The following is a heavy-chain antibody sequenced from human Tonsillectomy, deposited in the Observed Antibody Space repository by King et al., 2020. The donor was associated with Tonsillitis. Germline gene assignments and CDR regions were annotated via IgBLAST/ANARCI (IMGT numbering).Heavy chain of an antibody. CDR2: ISVYNANT. D-gene: IGHD3-3*01. J-gene: IGHJ6*02. Sequence: QLVQSGAEVKRPGASVKVSCKASGYTFTSHGITWVRQAPGQGLEWMGWISVYNANTKYEQKLQGRVTMTMDTSTSTAYMELRSLRSDDTAVYYCARGDLRFWVRGIYNMDVWGQGTTVTVSS. CDR1: GYTFTSHG. V-gene: IGHV1-18*04. CDR3: ARGDLRFWVRGIYNMDV.